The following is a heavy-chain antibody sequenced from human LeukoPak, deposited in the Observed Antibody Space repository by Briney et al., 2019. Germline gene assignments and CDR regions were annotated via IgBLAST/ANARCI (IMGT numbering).Heavy chain of an antibody. Sequence: PSETLSLTCTVSGGSISSYYWSWIRQPAGKGLEWIGRIYTSGSTNYNPSLKSRVTMSVDTSKNQFSLKLSSVTATDTAVYYCARERRLRFLEWLPSGFDYWGQGTLVTVSS. CDR2: IYTSGST. J-gene: IGHJ4*02. V-gene: IGHV4-4*07. D-gene: IGHD3-3*01. CDR1: GGSISSYY. CDR3: ARERRLRFLEWLPSGFDY.